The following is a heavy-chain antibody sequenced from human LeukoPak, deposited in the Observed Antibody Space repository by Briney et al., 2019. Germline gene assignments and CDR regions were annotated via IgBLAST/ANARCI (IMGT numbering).Heavy chain of an antibody. Sequence: SETLSLTCTVSGGSISSSGHYCGWVRQPPGKGLEWIGEIYHSGSTNYNPSLKSRVTISVDKSKSQFSLKLSSVTAADTAVYYCATYLGRVSDIWGQGTMVTVSS. CDR3: ATYLGRVSDI. CDR2: IYHSGST. D-gene: IGHD3-16*01. J-gene: IGHJ3*02. CDR1: GGSISSSGHY. V-gene: IGHV4-39*07.